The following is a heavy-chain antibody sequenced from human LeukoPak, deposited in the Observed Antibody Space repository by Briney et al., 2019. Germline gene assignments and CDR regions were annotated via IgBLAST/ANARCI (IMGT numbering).Heavy chain of an antibody. CDR2: ITSSSSSI. V-gene: IGHV3-21*01. CDR3: ARDLAWGAY. D-gene: IGHD4/OR15-4a*01. J-gene: IGHJ4*02. Sequence: GGSLRLSCVASGFTFSIYTMSWVRQAPGKGLEWVSSITSSSSSIYSADSVKGRLTISRDNAKNSLYLEMKSLRDEDTAVYYCARDLAWGAYWGQGTLVTVSS. CDR1: GFTFSIYT.